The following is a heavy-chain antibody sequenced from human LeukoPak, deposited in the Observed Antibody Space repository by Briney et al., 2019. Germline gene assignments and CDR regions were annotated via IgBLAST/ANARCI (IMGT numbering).Heavy chain of an antibody. V-gene: IGHV4-59*12. Sequence: SSETLSLTCTVSGGSISSYYWSWIRQPPGKGLEWIGYIYYSGSTYYNPSLKSRVTISVDTSKNQFSLKLSSVTAADTAVYYCARDGGLEFYYYYYMDVWGKGTTVTVSS. J-gene: IGHJ6*03. CDR1: GGSISSYY. CDR3: ARDGGLEFYYYYYMDV. D-gene: IGHD3-3*01. CDR2: IYYSGST.